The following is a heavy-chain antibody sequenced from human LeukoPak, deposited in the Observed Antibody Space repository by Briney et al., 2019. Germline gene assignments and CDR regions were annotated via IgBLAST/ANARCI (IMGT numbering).Heavy chain of an antibody. CDR3: ASPPQWWATHVDY. J-gene: IGHJ4*02. CDR1: GFTFSSYA. D-gene: IGHD2-15*01. CDR2: ISYDGSNK. Sequence: PGRSLRLSCAASGFTFSSYAMHWVRQAPGKGLEWVAVISYDGSNKYYADSVKGRFTISRDNSKNTLYLQMNSLRAEDTAVYYCASPPQWWATHVDYWGQGTLVTVSS. V-gene: IGHV3-30-3*01.